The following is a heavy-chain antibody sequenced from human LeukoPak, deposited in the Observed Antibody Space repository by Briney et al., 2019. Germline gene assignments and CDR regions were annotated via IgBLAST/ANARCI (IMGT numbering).Heavy chain of an antibody. J-gene: IGHJ4*02. Sequence: PGGSLRLSCAASGFIFSTYGMHWVRQAPGKGLEWVAVIWYDGSKKYYADSAKGRFTISRDNSNNALFLQMDSLRAEDTAMYYCARYNSGTMDYWGQGALVTASS. CDR3: ARYNSGTMDY. V-gene: IGHV3-33*02. CDR2: IWYDGSKK. D-gene: IGHD1-1*01. CDR1: GFIFSTYG.